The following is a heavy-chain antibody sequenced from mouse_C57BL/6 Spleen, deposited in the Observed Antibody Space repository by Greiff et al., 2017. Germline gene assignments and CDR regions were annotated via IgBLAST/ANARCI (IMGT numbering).Heavy chain of an antibody. CDR1: GYTFTSYG. V-gene: IGHV1-81*01. CDR3: AREGVATLYYAMDY. D-gene: IGHD1-1*01. J-gene: IGHJ4*01. Sequence: VKVVESGAELARPGASVKLSCKASGYTFTSYGISWVKQRTGQGLEWIGEIYPRSGNTYYNEKFKGKATLTADKSSSTAYMELRSLTSEDSAVYFCAREGVATLYYAMDYWGQGTSVTVSS. CDR2: IYPRSGNT.